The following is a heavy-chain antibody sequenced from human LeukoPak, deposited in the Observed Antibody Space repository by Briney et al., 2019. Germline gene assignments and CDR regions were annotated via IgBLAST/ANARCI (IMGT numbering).Heavy chain of an antibody. CDR2: INTNTGSP. Sequence: ASVTVSCTASGYAFSTYPMNWVRQAPGQGLEWMGWINTNTGSPTYAQGLTGRFVFSLDTSVITAFLQISSLKAEDTALYYCVRGIDTTGYFNYWGQGTLVTVSS. V-gene: IGHV7-4-1*02. CDR3: VRGIDTTGYFNY. J-gene: IGHJ4*02. D-gene: IGHD3-22*01. CDR1: GYAFSTYP.